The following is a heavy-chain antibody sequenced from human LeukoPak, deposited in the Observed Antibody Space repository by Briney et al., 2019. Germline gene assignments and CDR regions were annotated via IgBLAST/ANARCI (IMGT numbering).Heavy chain of an antibody. CDR2: IYHSGST. CDR3: VRKDYSSGWYDY. V-gene: IGHV4-4*02. J-gene: IGHJ4*02. CDR1: GGSISSRSNW. Sequence: PSETLSLTCAVSGGSISSRSNWWNWVRQPPGKGLEWIGEIYHSGSTNYNPSLKSRVTISVDKSKNQFSLRLGSVTAADTAVYYCVRKDYSSGWYDYWGQGTLVTVPS. D-gene: IGHD6-19*01.